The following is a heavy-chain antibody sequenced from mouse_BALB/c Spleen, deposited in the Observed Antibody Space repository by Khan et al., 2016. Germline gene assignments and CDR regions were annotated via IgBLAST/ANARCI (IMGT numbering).Heavy chain of an antibody. CDR1: GFNIKDTY. V-gene: IGHV14-3*02. D-gene: IGHD1-1*01. CDR2: IDPANGNT. J-gene: IGHJ4*01. CDR3: ARTVVAPYYAMDY. Sequence: VQLKQSGAELVKPGASVKLSCIASGFNIKDTYMHWVKQRPEQGLEWIGRIDPANGNTKYDPKSQGKATITADTSSNTAYLQLSSLTSEDTAVYYCARTVVAPYYAMDYWGQGTSVTVSS.